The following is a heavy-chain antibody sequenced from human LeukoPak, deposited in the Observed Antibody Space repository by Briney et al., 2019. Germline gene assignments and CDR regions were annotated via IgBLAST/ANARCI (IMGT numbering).Heavy chain of an antibody. CDR2: INPNSGGT. V-gene: IGHV1-8*01. Sequence: ASVKVSCKASGYTFTSYDINWVRQATGQGLEWMGWINPNSGGTNYAQKFQGRVTMTRNTSISTAYMELSSLRSEDTPVYYCARGVSSSWYGVVRNWFDPWGQGTLVTVSS. D-gene: IGHD6-13*01. CDR1: GYTFTSYD. CDR3: ARGVSSSWYGVVRNWFDP. J-gene: IGHJ5*02.